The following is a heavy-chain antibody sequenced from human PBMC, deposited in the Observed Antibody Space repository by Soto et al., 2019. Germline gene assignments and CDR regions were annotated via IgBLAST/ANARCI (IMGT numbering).Heavy chain of an antibody. CDR3: ARTSMQSRGYSYGHGGMGV. Sequence: GESLKISCKGSGYSFTSYWIGWVRQMPGKGLEWMGIIYPADSDTRYSPSFQGHVTISADKSISTAYLQWSSLKASDTAMYYCARTSMQSRGYSYGHGGMGVWGQGTTVTVSS. J-gene: IGHJ6*02. D-gene: IGHD5-18*01. V-gene: IGHV5-51*01. CDR2: IYPADSDT. CDR1: GYSFTSYW.